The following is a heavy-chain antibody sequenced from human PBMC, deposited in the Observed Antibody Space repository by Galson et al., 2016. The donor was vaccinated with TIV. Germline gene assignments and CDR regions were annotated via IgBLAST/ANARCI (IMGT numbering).Heavy chain of an antibody. V-gene: IGHV1-69*13. CDR2: IIPIFGTA. CDR3: ARGSGDTYYYYFGMDV. J-gene: IGHJ6*02. Sequence: SVKVSCKASGATFNKYAINWVRQAPGQGLEWMGGIIPIFGTANYAQKFQGRVTITADEFPSAAYMELNSLRSEDTAAYYCARGSGDTYYYYFGMDVWGQGTTVTVSS. D-gene: IGHD4-17*01. CDR1: GATFNKYA.